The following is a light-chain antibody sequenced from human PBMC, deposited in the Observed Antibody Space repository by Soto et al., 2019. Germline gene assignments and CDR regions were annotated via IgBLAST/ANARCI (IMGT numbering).Light chain of an antibody. CDR2: GAS. CDR3: HQYGSSPGT. V-gene: IGKV3-20*01. J-gene: IGKJ2*01. Sequence: DIVLTQSPGTLSLSPGERAILSCRASQSVTDNYLAWYLQKPGQAPRLLIYGASSRATGIPDRFSGSGSGTDFALTISRLEPADIAVYYCHQYGSSPGTFGQGTKLEIK. CDR1: QSVTDNY.